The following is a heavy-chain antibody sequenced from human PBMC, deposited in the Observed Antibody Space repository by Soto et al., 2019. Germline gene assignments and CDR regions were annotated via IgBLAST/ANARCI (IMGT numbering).Heavy chain of an antibody. CDR3: ARFSLYDSSGYYFDGEYYYYGMDV. J-gene: IGHJ6*02. CDR2: ISSSSSYI. D-gene: IGHD3-22*01. Sequence: GGSLRLSCAASGFTFSSYSMNWVRQAPGKGLEWVSSISSSSSYIYYADSVKGRFTISRDNAKNSLYLQMNSLRAEDMAVYYCARFSLYDSSGYYFDGEYYYYGMDVWGQGTTVTVSS. CDR1: GFTFSSYS. V-gene: IGHV3-21*01.